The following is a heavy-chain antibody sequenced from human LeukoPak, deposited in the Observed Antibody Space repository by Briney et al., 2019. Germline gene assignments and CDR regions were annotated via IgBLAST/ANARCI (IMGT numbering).Heavy chain of an antibody. J-gene: IGHJ4*02. V-gene: IGHV3-30*18. CDR1: GFTLSSYG. D-gene: IGHD3-22*01. Sequence: GGSLRLSCAASGFTLSSYGMHWVRQAPGKGLEWVAVISYDGSNKYYADSVKGRFTISRDNSKNTLYLQMNSLRAEDTAVYYCAKGDYYDSSGYLDYWGQGTLVTVSS. CDR2: ISYDGSNK. CDR3: AKGDYYDSSGYLDY.